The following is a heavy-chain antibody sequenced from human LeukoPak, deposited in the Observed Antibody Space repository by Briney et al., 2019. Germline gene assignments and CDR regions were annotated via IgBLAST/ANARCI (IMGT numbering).Heavy chain of an antibody. V-gene: IGHV3-30*14. D-gene: IGHD2-2*01. CDR1: GFTFSSYA. CDR2: ISYDGSNK. CDR3: ARSLGYCSSTSCSGSFDY. J-gene: IGHJ4*02. Sequence: GGSLRLSCAASGFTFSSYAMHWVRQAPGKGLEWVAVISYDGSNKYYADSVKGRFTISRENAKNSLYLQMNSLRAGDTAVYYCARSLGYCSSTSCSGSFDYWGQGTLVTVSS.